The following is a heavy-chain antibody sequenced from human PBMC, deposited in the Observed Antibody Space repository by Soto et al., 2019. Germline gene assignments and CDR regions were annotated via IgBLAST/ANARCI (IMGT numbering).Heavy chain of an antibody. CDR2: ISAYNGNT. D-gene: IGHD6-19*01. Sequence: GASVKVSCKASGYTFTSYVISWVRQAPGQGLEWMGWISAYNGNTNYAQKLQGRVTMTTDTSTSTAYMELRSLRSDDTAVYYCARGPIIAVAGEVDDWGQGTLVTVSS. CDR3: ARGPIIAVAGEVDD. CDR1: GYTFTSYV. J-gene: IGHJ4*02. V-gene: IGHV1-18*01.